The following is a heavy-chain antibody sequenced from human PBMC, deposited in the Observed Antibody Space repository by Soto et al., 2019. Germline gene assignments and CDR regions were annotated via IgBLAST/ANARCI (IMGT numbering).Heavy chain of an antibody. CDR1: RGTFNRYA. D-gene: IGHD5-18*01. CDR2: LVPQFGTP. J-gene: IGHJ4*02. Sequence: QVQLVQSGAEVKKPGSSVKVSCLASRGTFNRYAINWVRQAPGHGLEWLGALVPQFGTPNYAQKFQNRVTIVANEPTNTTSMELRGLTSDHTAVYYCARQNRDTPMVPLDVWGEGTLVTVSS. CDR3: ARQNRDTPMVPLDV. V-gene: IGHV1-69*01.